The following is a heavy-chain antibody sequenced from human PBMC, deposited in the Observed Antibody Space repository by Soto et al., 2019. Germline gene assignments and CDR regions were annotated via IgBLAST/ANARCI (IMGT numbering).Heavy chain of an antibody. CDR1: SGSIISSSSY. CDR3: ARFPGGITFGGVIVIPYYFDY. J-gene: IGHJ4*02. Sequence: ILSLTCTVSSGSIISSSSYWGWIRQHPGKGLEWIGYIYYSGSTYYNPSLKSRVTISVDTSKNQFSLKLSSVTAADTAVYYCARFPGGITFGGVIVIPYYFDYWGQGTLVTVSS. D-gene: IGHD3-16*02. V-gene: IGHV4-31*03. CDR2: IYYSGST.